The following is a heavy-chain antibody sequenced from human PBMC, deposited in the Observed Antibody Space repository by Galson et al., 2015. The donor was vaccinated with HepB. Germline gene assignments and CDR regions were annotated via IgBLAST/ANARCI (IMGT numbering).Heavy chain of an antibody. CDR3: AKEDKWLLSRIGAFDI. CDR2: ISWNSGSI. Sequence: SLRLSCAASGFTFDDYAMHWVRQAPGKGLEWVSGISWNSGSIGYADSVKGRFTISRDNAKNSLYLQMNSLRAEDTALYYCAKEDKWLLSRIGAFDIWGQGTMVTVSS. D-gene: IGHD3-3*01. V-gene: IGHV3-9*01. J-gene: IGHJ3*02. CDR1: GFTFDDYA.